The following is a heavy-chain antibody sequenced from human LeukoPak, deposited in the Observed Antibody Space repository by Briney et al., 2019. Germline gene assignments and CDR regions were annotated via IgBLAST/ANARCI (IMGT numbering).Heavy chain of an antibody. J-gene: IGHJ4*02. Sequence: GGSLRLCCAASGFTFSSYWMSWVRQAPGKGLEWVANIKQDGSEKYYVDSVKGRFTISRDNAKNSLYLQMNSLRAEDTAVYYCARFVYDYGDYFLDYWGQGTLVTVSS. CDR2: IKQDGSEK. V-gene: IGHV3-7*03. CDR3: ARFVYDYGDYFLDY. CDR1: GFTFSSYW. D-gene: IGHD4-17*01.